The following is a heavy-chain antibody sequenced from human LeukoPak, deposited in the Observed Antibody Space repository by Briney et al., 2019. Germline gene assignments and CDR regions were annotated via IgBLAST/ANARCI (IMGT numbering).Heavy chain of an antibody. J-gene: IGHJ4*02. CDR3: TTATTYDFWNGYFKTFDY. CDR1: GFIFPNAW. Sequence: GGSLRLSCAASGFIFPNAWMNWVRQAPGKGLEWVGHIKTKTDGGTTDYAAPVKGRFTISRDDSKNTLYLQMNSLKTEDTAVYFCTTATTYDFWNGYFKTFDYWGQGTLVTVSS. CDR2: IKTKTDGGTT. D-gene: IGHD3-3*01. V-gene: IGHV3-15*07.